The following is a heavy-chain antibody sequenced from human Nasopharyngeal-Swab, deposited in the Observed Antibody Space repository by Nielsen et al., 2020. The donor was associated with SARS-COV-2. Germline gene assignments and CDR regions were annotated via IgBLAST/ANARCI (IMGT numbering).Heavy chain of an antibody. D-gene: IGHD6-6*01. V-gene: IGHV5-51*01. J-gene: IGHJ6*03. CDR2: IYPGDSDT. CDR3: ARASIGARTVGYYMDV. Sequence: GESLKISCKGSGYSFTSYWISWVRQMPGKGLEWMGIIYPGDSDTRYSPSFQGQVTISADKSISTAYLQWSSLKASDTAMYYCARASIGARTVGYYMDVWGEGTTVTVSS. CDR1: GYSFTSYW.